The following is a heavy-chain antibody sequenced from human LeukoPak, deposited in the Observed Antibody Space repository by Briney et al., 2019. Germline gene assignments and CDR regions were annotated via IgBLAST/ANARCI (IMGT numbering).Heavy chain of an antibody. D-gene: IGHD5-12*01. Sequence: ASVKVSCKASGYTFTSYGSSWVRQAPGQGLEWMGWISAYNGNTNYAQKLQGRVTMTTDTSTSTAYMELRSLRSDDTAVYYCAREGGVSGVAATHLYYYYYYGMDVWGQGTTVTVSS. J-gene: IGHJ6*02. V-gene: IGHV1-18*01. CDR2: ISAYNGNT. CDR1: GYTFTSYG. CDR3: AREGGVSGVAATHLYYYYYYGMDV.